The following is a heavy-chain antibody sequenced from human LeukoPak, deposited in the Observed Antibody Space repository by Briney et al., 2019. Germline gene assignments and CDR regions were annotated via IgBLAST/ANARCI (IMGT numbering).Heavy chain of an antibody. D-gene: IGHD3-16*01. CDR2: INPDSGGT. V-gene: IGHV1-2*02. CDR3: ARDRDAFQGYYYMDV. Sequence: GASVKVSCKASGYTFTGYYMHWVRQAPGHGLEWMGWINPDSGGTNYAQKFQGRVTMTRDTSINTAYMELSRLRSDDTAVYYCARDRDAFQGYYYMDVWGKGTTVTVSS. J-gene: IGHJ6*03. CDR1: GYTFTGYY.